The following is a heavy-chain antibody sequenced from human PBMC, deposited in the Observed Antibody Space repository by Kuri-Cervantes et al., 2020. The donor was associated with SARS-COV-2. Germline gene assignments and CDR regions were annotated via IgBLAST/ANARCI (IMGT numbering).Heavy chain of an antibody. V-gene: IGHV4-34*01. CDR1: GGSFSGYY. D-gene: IGHD6-19*01. CDR3: ARWGPIAVAGTFSYYYGVDV. Sequence: GSLRLSCAVYGGSFSGYYWSWIRQPPGKGLEWIGEINHSGSTNYNPSLKSRVTVSVDTSKNQFSLKLSSVTAADTAVYYCARWGPIAVAGTFSYYYGVDVWGQGTTVTVSS. CDR2: INHSGST. J-gene: IGHJ6*02.